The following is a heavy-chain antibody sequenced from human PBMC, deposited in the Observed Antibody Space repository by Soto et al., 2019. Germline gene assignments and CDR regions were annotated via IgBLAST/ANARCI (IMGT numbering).Heavy chain of an antibody. D-gene: IGHD6-19*01. Sequence: ASVKVSCKASGGTFSSYAISWVRQAPGQGLEWMGGIIPIFGTANYAQKFQGRVTITADESTSTAYMELSSLRSEDTAVYYCARGAYSSGWYGKGNYYGMDVWGQGTTVTVSS. CDR2: IIPIFGTA. CDR1: GGTFSSYA. CDR3: ARGAYSSGWYGKGNYYGMDV. V-gene: IGHV1-69*13. J-gene: IGHJ6*02.